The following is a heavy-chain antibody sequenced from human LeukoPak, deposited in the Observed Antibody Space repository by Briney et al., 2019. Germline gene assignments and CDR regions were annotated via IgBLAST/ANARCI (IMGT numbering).Heavy chain of an antibody. D-gene: IGHD3-10*01. CDR2: ISYSGST. V-gene: IGHV4-61*01. CDR3: ARGRLGGSGSYYNVLDY. CDR1: GGSINSSSYY. J-gene: IGHJ4*02. Sequence: SETLSLTCAVSGGSINSSSYYWSWIRQPPGKGLEWIGYISYSGSTNYNPSLKSRVTISVDTSRNQFSLKLSSVTAADTAVYYCARGRLGGSGSYYNVLDYWGQGTLVTVSS.